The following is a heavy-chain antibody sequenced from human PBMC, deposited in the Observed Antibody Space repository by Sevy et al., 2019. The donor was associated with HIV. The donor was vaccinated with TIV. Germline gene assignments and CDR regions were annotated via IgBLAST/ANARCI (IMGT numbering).Heavy chain of an antibody. D-gene: IGHD6-13*01. Sequence: GGSLRLSCTASGFIFSNFGMHWVRQVPGKGLEWVTFIRYDGSDKYYAASVKGRFTISRDDSKNTLYLQMDSLRAEDTAMYYCAKDLAGPGRRYFAYWRQGPLVTVSS. J-gene: IGHJ4*02. V-gene: IGHV3-30*02. CDR2: IRYDGSDK. CDR3: AKDLAGPGRRYFAY. CDR1: GFIFSNFG.